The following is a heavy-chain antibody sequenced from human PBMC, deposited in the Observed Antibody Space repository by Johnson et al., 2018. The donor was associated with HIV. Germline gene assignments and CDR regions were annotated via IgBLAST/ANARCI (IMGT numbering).Heavy chain of an antibody. D-gene: IGHD1-1*01. CDR2: ISYDGSNK. V-gene: IGHV3-30*04. CDR1: GFTFSSYA. CDR3: ARSRNYACDI. Sequence: QEQLVESGGGVVQPGRSLRLSCAASGFTFSSYAMHWVRQAPGKGLEWVAVISYDGSNKYYADSVKGRFTISRDNSKNTLYLQMNSLRAEDTAVYYCARSRNYACDIWGQGTMVTVSS. J-gene: IGHJ3*02.